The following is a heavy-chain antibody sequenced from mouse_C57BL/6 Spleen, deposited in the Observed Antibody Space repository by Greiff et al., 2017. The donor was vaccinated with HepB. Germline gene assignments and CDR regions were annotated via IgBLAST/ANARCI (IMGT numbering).Heavy chain of an antibody. CDR1: GFTFSSYA. CDR2: ISDGGSYT. CDR3: ARAGGITTVVAPYAMDY. J-gene: IGHJ4*01. D-gene: IGHD1-1*01. Sequence: EVQLVESGGGLVKPGGSLKLSCAASGFTFSSYAMSWVRQTPEKRLEWVATISDGGSYTYYPDNVKGRFTISRDNAKNNLYLQMSHLKSEDTAMYYYARAGGITTVVAPYAMDYWGQGTSVTVSS. V-gene: IGHV5-4*01.